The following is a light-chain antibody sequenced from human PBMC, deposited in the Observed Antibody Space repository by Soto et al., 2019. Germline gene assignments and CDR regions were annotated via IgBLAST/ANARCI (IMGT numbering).Light chain of an antibody. CDR2: KAS. Sequence: DIQMTQSPSTLSASVGDRVTITCRASQSISSWLAWYQQKPGKAPKLLIYKASCLESGVPSRFSGSGSGTEFTLTISSLQPDDFATYYCQQYNSYWPWTFGQGTKVEIK. CDR3: QQYNSYWPWT. J-gene: IGKJ1*01. V-gene: IGKV1-5*03. CDR1: QSISSW.